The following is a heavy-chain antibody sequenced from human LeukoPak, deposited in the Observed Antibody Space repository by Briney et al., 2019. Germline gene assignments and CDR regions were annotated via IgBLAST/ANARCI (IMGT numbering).Heavy chain of an antibody. CDR3: AKVSLNMVNDAFDI. CDR1: GFIFNSYG. J-gene: IGHJ3*02. Sequence: TGGSLRLSCAASGFIFNSYGMHWVRQTPGKGLEWVAFIRYDGTQKYYADFVKGRFTISRDNSKNTLYLQMNSLRPEDTAVYYCAKVSLNMVNDAFDIWGQGTVVTVSS. CDR2: IRYDGTQK. D-gene: IGHD4/OR15-4a*01. V-gene: IGHV3-30*02.